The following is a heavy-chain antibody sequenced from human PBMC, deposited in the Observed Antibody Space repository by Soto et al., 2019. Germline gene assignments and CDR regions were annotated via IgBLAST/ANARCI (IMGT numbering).Heavy chain of an antibody. Sequence: EVQLVETVGGLTQPGGSLRLSCAVSGFNVSSNSMNWVRQAPGKGLEWLSLIHSDANTKYADSVKGRFTISRDSSENKFYLQMNSLRAEDTGVYYCARHVWLESWGQGTLVTVSS. CDR3: ARHVWLES. J-gene: IGHJ5*01. CDR2: IHSDANT. CDR1: GFNVSSNS. V-gene: IGHV3-53*02.